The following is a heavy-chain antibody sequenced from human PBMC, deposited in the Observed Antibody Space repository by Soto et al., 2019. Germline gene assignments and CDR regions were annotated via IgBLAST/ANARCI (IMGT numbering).Heavy chain of an antibody. V-gene: IGHV3-48*03. CDR3: ARDARPGAQGPWLAQRRSWFDP. Sequence: GGSLRLSCAASGFTFSSYEMNWVRQAPGKGLEWVSYISSSGSTIYYADSVKGRFTISRDNAKNSLYLQMNSLRAEDTAVYYCARDARPGAQGPWLAQRRSWFDPWGQGTLVTVSS. D-gene: IGHD6-19*01. CDR2: ISSSGSTI. CDR1: GFTFSSYE. J-gene: IGHJ5*02.